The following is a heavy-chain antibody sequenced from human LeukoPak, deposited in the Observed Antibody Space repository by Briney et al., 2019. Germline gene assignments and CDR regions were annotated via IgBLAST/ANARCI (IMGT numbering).Heavy chain of an antibody. CDR3: ARTYGSGIGNTFDI. J-gene: IGHJ3*02. CDR1: GYSFTAYW. CDR2: LDPSDSYT. V-gene: IGHV5-10-1*01. Sequence: GESLQISCKGSGYSFTAYWISWARPMPGKGLEWMGRLDPSDSYTNYSPSFQGHVTISADRSITTACLQWSSLKASDTAMYYCARTYGSGIGNTFDIWGQGTMVTVSS. D-gene: IGHD3-10*01.